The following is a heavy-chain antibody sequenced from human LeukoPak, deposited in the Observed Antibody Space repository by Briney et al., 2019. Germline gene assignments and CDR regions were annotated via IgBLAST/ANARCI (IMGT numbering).Heavy chain of an antibody. CDR1: GFTFSSYA. D-gene: IGHD3-22*01. CDR2: ISGSGGST. CDR3: AKDQDYESSGYTYYFDC. Sequence: GGSLRLSCAASGFTFSSYAMTWVRQAPGKGLEWVSAISGSGGSTYYADSVKGRFTISRDNSRNTVYLQMNSLRAEDTAVYYCAKDQDYESSGYTYYFDCWGQGTLVTISS. V-gene: IGHV3-23*01. J-gene: IGHJ4*02.